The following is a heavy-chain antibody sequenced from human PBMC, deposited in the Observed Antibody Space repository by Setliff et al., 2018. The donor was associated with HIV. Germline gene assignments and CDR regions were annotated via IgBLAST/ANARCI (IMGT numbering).Heavy chain of an antibody. CDR2: IYSSGST. Sequence: SETLSLTCTVSGGSISRYHWTWIRQPAGKGLEWIGRIYSSGSTNYNPSLKSRVSMSVDTSKNQFSLKVNSVTAADTAVYYCARDFDYGSDPGFFDPWGQGTLVTVSS. CDR3: ARDFDYGSDPGFFDP. D-gene: IGHD3-10*01. V-gene: IGHV4-4*07. CDR1: GGSISRYH. J-gene: IGHJ5*02.